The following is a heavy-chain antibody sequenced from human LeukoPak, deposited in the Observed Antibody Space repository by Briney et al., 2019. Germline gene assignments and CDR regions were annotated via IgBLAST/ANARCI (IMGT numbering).Heavy chain of an antibody. D-gene: IGHD2-15*01. CDR3: VTEPGYCTGGRCYGGWFDP. CDR1: GGSFSGYY. J-gene: IGHJ5*02. CDR2: INHSGNT. Sequence: KPSETLSLTCAVYGGSFSGYYWSWIRQPPGKGLEWIGEINHSGNTNYNPSLKSRVTISLDTSKNQFSLKLNSVTAADTAVYYCVTEPGYCTGGRCYGGWFDPWGQGTLVTVSS. V-gene: IGHV4-34*01.